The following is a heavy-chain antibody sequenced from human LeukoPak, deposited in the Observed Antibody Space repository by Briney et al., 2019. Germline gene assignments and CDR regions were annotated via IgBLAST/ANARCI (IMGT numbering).Heavy chain of an antibody. CDR1: GGSISSYY. V-gene: IGHV4-59*12. J-gene: IGHJ3*02. Sequence: PSETLSLTCTVSGGSISSYYWSWIRQPPGKGLEWIGYIYYSGSTNYNPSLKSRVTISVDTSKNQFSLKLSSVTAADTAVYYCARDPRQKRGYSDGDDAFDIWGQGTMVTVSS. CDR2: IYYSGST. D-gene: IGHD5-18*01. CDR3: ARDPRQKRGYSDGDDAFDI.